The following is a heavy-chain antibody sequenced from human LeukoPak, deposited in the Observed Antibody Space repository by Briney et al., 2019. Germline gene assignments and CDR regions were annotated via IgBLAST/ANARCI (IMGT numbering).Heavy chain of an antibody. V-gene: IGHV3-15*01. CDR1: GFSFNKVW. CDR3: TTAGIVAAVLRHY. D-gene: IGHD5-12*01. CDR2: IKSTTDGGTA. Sequence: GGSLRLSCAASGFSFNKVWLNWVRQAPGRGLEWVGRIKSTTDGGTADYAAPVKGRFSISRDDSKNILYLQMNSLKTEDTAVYYCTTAGIVAAVLRHYWCKGHVVTVSS. J-gene: IGHJ4*02.